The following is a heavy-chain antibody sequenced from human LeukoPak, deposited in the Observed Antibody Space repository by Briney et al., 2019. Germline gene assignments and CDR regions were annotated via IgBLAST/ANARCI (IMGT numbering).Heavy chain of an antibody. D-gene: IGHD6-13*01. J-gene: IGHJ4*02. Sequence: SGPTLVKPTQTLTLTCTFSGFSLSTSGVGVCWIRQPAGKALEWLALIYWDDDKRYSPSLKSRLTITKDTSKNQVVLTMTNMDPVDTATYYCAHIYSGSIYFDYWGQGTLVTVSS. V-gene: IGHV2-5*02. CDR2: IYWDDDK. CDR1: GFSLSTSGVG. CDR3: AHIYSGSIYFDY.